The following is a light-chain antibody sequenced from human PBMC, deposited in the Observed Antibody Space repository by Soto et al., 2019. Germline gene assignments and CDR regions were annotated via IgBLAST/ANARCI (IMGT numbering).Light chain of an antibody. V-gene: IGLV2-8*01. J-gene: IGLJ3*02. CDR1: SSDVGAYNY. CDR2: EVT. Sequence: QSALTQPPSASGSPGQSVTISCTGTSSDVGAYNYVSWYQQHAGKAPKLVIYEVTKRPSGVPDGFSGSKSANTASRTVSGLQAEDEADYYCSSFASSNTWVFGGGTKLTVL. CDR3: SSFASSNTWV.